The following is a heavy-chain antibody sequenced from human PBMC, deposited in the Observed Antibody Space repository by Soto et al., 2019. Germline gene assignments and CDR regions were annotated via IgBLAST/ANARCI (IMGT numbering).Heavy chain of an antibody. CDR2: LYYGRSA. J-gene: IGHJ4*02. CDR1: GDSISTYY. Sequence: QVQLQESGPGLVKPSETLSLTCAVSGDSISTYYCMWIRQPPGKGLESIGYLYYGRSANYNPSLKSRGTFSVDTSTNQCSLTLSSMTAADTAGYYCALRSMAVVPEYWGQGTLVTVSS. V-gene: IGHV4-59*01. CDR3: ALRSMAVVPEY. D-gene: IGHD3-22*01.